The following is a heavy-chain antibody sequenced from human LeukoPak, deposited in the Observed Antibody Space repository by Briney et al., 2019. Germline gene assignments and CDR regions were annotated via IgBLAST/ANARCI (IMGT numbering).Heavy chain of an antibody. Sequence: GGSLRLSCAASGFTFSSYALSWVRQAPGKGLEWVSAISGSGGSTYYADSVKGRFTTSRDNSKNTLYLQMNSLRAEDTAVYYCAKAIVVVVAAKSYYYYGMDVWGKGTTVTVSS. V-gene: IGHV3-23*01. CDR2: ISGSGGST. J-gene: IGHJ6*04. D-gene: IGHD2-15*01. CDR1: GFTFSSYA. CDR3: AKAIVVVVAAKSYYYYGMDV.